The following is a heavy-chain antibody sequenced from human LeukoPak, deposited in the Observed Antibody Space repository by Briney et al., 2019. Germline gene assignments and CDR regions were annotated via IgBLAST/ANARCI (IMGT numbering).Heavy chain of an antibody. CDR1: GFTFSSYA. Sequence: PGGSLRLSCAASGFTFSSYATSWVRQAPGKGLEWVSAISGSGGSTYYADSVKGRFTISRDNSKNTLYLQMNSLRAEDTAVYYCAKDQGYGDYAAAYDYWGQGTLVTVSS. V-gene: IGHV3-23*01. J-gene: IGHJ4*02. D-gene: IGHD4-17*01. CDR3: AKDQGYGDYAAAYDY. CDR2: ISGSGGST.